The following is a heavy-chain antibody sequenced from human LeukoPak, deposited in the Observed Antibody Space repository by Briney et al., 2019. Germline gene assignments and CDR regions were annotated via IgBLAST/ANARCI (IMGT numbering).Heavy chain of an antibody. V-gene: IGHV3-20*04. J-gene: IGHJ3*02. CDR1: GFTFDDYA. Sequence: GGSLRLSCAASGFTFDDYAMSWVRQAPGKGLEWVSGINWNGIRVGYADSMKGRFTISRDNAKNSLYLQMNSLRAEDTAVYYCARANWLAFDIWGQGTMVTVSS. CDR2: INWNGIRV. D-gene: IGHD3-9*01. CDR3: ARANWLAFDI.